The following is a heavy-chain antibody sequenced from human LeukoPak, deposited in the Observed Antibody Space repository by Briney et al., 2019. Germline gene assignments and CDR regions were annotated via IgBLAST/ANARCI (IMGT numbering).Heavy chain of an antibody. J-gene: IGHJ4*02. Sequence: GGSLRLSCAASGFTFSSYGMHWVRQAPGKGLEWVAVIWYDGSNKYYADSVKGRFTISRDNSKNTLYLQMNSLRAEDTAVYYCARRLSSSWYYFDYWGQGTLVTVSS. D-gene: IGHD6-13*01. CDR2: IWYDGSNK. CDR3: ARRLSSSWYYFDY. V-gene: IGHV3-33*01. CDR1: GFTFSSYG.